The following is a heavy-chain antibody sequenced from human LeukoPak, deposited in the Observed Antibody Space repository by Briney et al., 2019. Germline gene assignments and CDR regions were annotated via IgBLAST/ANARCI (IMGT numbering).Heavy chain of an antibody. CDR2: IYTSGSS. CDR1: GGSISSSY. J-gene: IGHJ6*03. V-gene: IGHV4-4*07. Sequence: PSETLSLTCTDSGGSISSSYWSWIRQSAGKGLEWIGRIYTSGSSNYNPSLKSRITMSVDTSKSEFSLKLTSVTAADTAVYYCARGGSYFYDYYMDVWGKGATVTVSS. D-gene: IGHD1-26*01. CDR3: ARGGSYFYDYYMDV.